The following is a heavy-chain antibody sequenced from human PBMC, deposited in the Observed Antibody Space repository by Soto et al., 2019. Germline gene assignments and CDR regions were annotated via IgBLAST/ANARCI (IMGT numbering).Heavy chain of an antibody. CDR3: ARLSRASFALDV. Sequence: GESLKISCKGSGYTFTDYWIGWVRQLPGKGLEWMGIIYPGDSYTKYSPSFEGHVTISADKSISTAYLQWSSLRASDSAVYYCARLSRASFALDVWGQGTTVTVS. J-gene: IGHJ6*02. D-gene: IGHD3-16*01. V-gene: IGHV5-51*01. CDR2: IYPGDSYT. CDR1: GYTFTDYW.